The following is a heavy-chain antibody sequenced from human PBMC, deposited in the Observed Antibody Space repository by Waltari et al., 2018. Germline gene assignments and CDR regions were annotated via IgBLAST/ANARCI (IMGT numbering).Heavy chain of an antibody. J-gene: IGHJ6*02. Sequence: QVQLVESGGGVVQPGRSLRLSCAASGFTFSSYAMHWVRQAPGKGLEWGAVTSYDGSKKYSADSWKGGFTISRDNAKNTLYLQMNSLRAEDTAVYYWARDLPAAAVPGDYYYGMDVWGQGTTVTVSS. D-gene: IGHD6-13*01. CDR1: GFTFSSYA. CDR3: ARDLPAAAVPGDYYYGMDV. CDR2: TSYDGSKK. V-gene: IGHV3-30-3*01.